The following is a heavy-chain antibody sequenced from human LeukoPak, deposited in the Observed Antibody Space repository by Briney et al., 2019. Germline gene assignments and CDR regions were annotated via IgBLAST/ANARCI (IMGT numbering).Heavy chain of an antibody. V-gene: IGHV4-31*03. D-gene: IGHD6-13*01. Sequence: SETLSLTCTVSGGSISSGGYYWSWIRQHPGKGLEWIGYIYYSGSTYYNPSLKSRVTISVDTSKNQFSLKLSSVTAADTAVYYCARGYSSSWNNWFDPWGQGTLVTVSS. CDR3: ARGYSSSWNNWFDP. CDR2: IYYSGST. J-gene: IGHJ5*02. CDR1: GGSISSGGYY.